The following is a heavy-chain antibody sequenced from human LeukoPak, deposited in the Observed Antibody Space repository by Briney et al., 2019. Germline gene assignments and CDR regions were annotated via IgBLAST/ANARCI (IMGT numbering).Heavy chain of an antibody. V-gene: IGHV3-30-3*02. Sequence: PGGSLRLSCAASGFTFSSYAMHWVRQAPGKGLEWVAVISYDGSNKYYADSVKGRFTISRDNSKNTLYLQMNSLRAEDTAVYYCAKNGMIVEVDYWGQGTLVTVSS. CDR2: ISYDGSNK. CDR1: GFTFSSYA. D-gene: IGHD3-22*01. J-gene: IGHJ4*02. CDR3: AKNGMIVEVDY.